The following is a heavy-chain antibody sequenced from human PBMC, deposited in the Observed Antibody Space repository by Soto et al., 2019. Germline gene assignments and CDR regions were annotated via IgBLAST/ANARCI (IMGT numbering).Heavy chain of an antibody. CDR2: IYYSGST. Sequence: QVQLQESGPGLVKPSETLSLTCTVSGGSISSYYWSWIRQPPGKGLEWIGYIYYSGSTNYNPSLKSRVTISVDTSKNQFSLKLSSVTAADTAVYHCARDAPYGMVVWGQGTTVTVSS. CDR3: ARDAPYGMVV. J-gene: IGHJ6*02. V-gene: IGHV4-59*01. CDR1: GGSISSYY.